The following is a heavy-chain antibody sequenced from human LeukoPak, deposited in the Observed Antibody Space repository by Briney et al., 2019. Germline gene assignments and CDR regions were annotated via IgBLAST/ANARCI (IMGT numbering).Heavy chain of an antibody. V-gene: IGHV4-34*01. CDR1: GGSFSGYY. CDR2: INHSGST. D-gene: IGHD2-8*01. CDR3: ARFTDCTNGVCPAGAFDI. Sequence: PSETLSLTCAVYGGSFSGYYWSWIRQPPGKGLEWIGEINHSGSTNYNPSLKSRVTISVDTSKNQFSLKLSSVTAADTAVYYCARFTDCTNGVCPAGAFDIWGQGTMVIVSS. J-gene: IGHJ3*02.